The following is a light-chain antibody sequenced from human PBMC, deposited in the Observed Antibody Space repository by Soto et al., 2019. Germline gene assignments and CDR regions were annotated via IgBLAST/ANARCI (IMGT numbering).Light chain of an antibody. CDR3: AAWDDSLSGVV. Sequence: QSVLTQPPSASGTPGQRVTISCSGSSSNIGSNYVYWDQQLPGTVPQLLIDRNSERPSGVPDRFSGAKSVNSASLAISGLRSDDEADYYGAAWDDSLSGVVFGGGTKRTV. J-gene: IGLJ2*01. CDR2: RNS. V-gene: IGLV1-47*01. CDR1: SSNIGSNY.